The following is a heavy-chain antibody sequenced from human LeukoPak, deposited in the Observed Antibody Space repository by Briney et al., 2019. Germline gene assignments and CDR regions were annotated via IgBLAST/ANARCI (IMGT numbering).Heavy chain of an antibody. D-gene: IGHD2-15*01. CDR2: IWHDGSNK. CDR3: ARDPAYCSGGSCYYFDY. Sequence: GGSLRLSCAASGFTFSSYGMHWVRQAPGKGLEWVAVIWHDGSNKYYADSVKGRFTISRDNSKNTLYLQMNSLRAEDTAVYYCARDPAYCSGGSCYYFDYWGQGTLVTISS. J-gene: IGHJ4*02. CDR1: GFTFSSYG. V-gene: IGHV3-33*01.